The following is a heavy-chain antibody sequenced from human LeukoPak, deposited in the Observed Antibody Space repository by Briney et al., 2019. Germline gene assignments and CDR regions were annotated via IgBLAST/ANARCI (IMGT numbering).Heavy chain of an antibody. J-gene: IGHJ3*02. CDR1: GGTLSTYA. CDR2: IIPIFGTE. D-gene: IGHD7-27*01. V-gene: IGHV1-69*06. CDR3: ARASNLLGAFDI. Sequence: SVKVSRKASGGTLSTYAISWVRQAPGQGLEWMRGIIPIFGTENHTQKFQGRVTITADKSTSTAYMELSSLRSEDTAVYFCARASNLLGAFDIWGQGTMVTVSS.